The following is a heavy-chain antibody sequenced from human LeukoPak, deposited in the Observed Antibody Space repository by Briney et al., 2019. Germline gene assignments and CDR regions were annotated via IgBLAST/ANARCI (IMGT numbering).Heavy chain of an antibody. CDR1: GGSFSGYY. V-gene: IGHV4-34*01. CDR2: INHSGST. CDR3: TRGRDLTGTHGSFDY. J-gene: IGHJ4*02. Sequence: SSETLSLTCAVYGGSFSGYYWSWIRRPPGKGLEWIGEINHSGSTNYNPSLKSRVPISVDTSKNQFSLKLSSVTAADTAVYYCTRGRDLTGTHGSFDYWGQGTLVTVSS. D-gene: IGHD1-20*01.